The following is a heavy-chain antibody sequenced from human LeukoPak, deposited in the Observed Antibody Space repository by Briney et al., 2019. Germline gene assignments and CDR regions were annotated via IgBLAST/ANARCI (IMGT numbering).Heavy chain of an antibody. CDR2: ISGSGGST. CDR1: GFTFSSYA. J-gene: IGHJ5*02. CDR3: AKDPYGDYVRWFDP. D-gene: IGHD4-17*01. Sequence: GGSLRLSCAASGFTFSSYAMGWVRQAPGKGLEWVSAISGSGGSTYYADSVKGRFTISRDNSKNTLYLQMNSLRAEDTAVYYCAKDPYGDYVRWFDPWGQGTLVTVSS. V-gene: IGHV3-23*01.